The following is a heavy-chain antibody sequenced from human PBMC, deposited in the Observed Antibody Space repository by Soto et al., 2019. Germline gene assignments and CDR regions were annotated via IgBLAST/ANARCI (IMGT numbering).Heavy chain of an antibody. J-gene: IGHJ4*02. D-gene: IGHD1-26*01. CDR1: GFTFSSYG. V-gene: IGHV3-30*18. CDR2: ISYDGSNK. CDR3: AKDVGATV. Sequence: QVQLVESGGGVVQPGRSLRLSCAASGFTFSSYGMHWVRQAPGKGLEWVAVISYDGSNKYYADSVKGRFTISRDNSKNTLYLQMNSLRAEDTAVYYCAKDVGATVWGQGTLVTVSS.